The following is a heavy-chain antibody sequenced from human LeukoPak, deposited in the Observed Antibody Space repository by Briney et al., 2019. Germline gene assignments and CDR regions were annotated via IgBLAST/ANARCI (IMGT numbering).Heavy chain of an antibody. V-gene: IGHV4-34*01. D-gene: IGHD4-11*01. CDR1: GGSFSGYY. CDR2: INHSGST. Sequence: SETLSLTCAVYGGSFSGYYWSWIRQPPGKGLEWIGEINHSGSTNYNPSLKSRVTISVDKSKNQFSLKLTSVTAADTAVYYCASDYIDYGGFDYWGQGIVVTVSS. J-gene: IGHJ4*02. CDR3: ASDYIDYGGFDY.